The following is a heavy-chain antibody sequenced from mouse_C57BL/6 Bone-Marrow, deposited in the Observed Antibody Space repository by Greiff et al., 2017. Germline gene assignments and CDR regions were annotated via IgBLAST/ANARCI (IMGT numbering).Heavy chain of an antibody. CDR2: IDPSDSYT. CDR1: GYTFTSYW. Sequence: VQLQQPGAELVKPGASVKLSCKASGYTFTSYWMQWVKQRPGQGLEWIGEIDPSDSYTNYNQKFKGKATLTVDTSSSTAYMQLSSLTSEDSAVYYCAREGPRWYFDVWGTGTTVTVSS. V-gene: IGHV1-50*01. J-gene: IGHJ1*03. D-gene: IGHD3-3*01. CDR3: AREGPRWYFDV.